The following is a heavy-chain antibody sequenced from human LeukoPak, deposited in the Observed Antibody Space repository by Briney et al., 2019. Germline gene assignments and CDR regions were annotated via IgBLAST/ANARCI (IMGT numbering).Heavy chain of an antibody. CDR2: ISAYNGNT. V-gene: IGHV1-18*01. CDR3: AREGTSGSYLYYFDY. J-gene: IGHJ4*02. CDR1: GHTFTSYG. Sequence: ASVKVSCKASGHTFTSYGISWVRQAPGQGLEWMGWISAYNGNTNYAQKLQGRVTMTTDTSTSTAYMELRSLRSDDTAVYYCAREGTSGSYLYYFDYWGQGTLVTVSS. D-gene: IGHD1-26*01.